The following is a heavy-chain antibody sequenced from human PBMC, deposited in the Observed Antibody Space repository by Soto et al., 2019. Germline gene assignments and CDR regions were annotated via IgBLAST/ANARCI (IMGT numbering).Heavy chain of an antibody. CDR2: IAYTGDT. V-gene: IGHV4-31*11. D-gene: IGHD3-9*01. Sequence: SETLSRTCAFSVSSITNSYSYLFFIRQHPGNGLEWLGYIAYTGDTYFNPSLRSRLNISSDRAKNQFSLKLSSVTSADTAFYYCERDFEKSALGQWGQGTMVNVSS. CDR3: ERDFEKSALGQ. CDR1: VSSITNSYSY. J-gene: IGHJ1*01.